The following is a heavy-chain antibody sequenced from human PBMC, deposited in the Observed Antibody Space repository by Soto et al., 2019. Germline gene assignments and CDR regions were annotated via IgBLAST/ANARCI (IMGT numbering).Heavy chain of an antibody. CDR3: AGETIVSGATGLDAFDI. Sequence: TGGSLRLSCAASGFTFSDYYMSWIRQAPGKGLEWVSYISSSSSYTNYADSVKGRFTISRDNAKNSLYLQMNSLRAEDTAVYYCAGETIVSGATGLDAFDIWGQGTMVTVSS. CDR1: GFTFSDYY. J-gene: IGHJ3*02. D-gene: IGHD1-26*01. V-gene: IGHV3-11*06. CDR2: ISSSSSYT.